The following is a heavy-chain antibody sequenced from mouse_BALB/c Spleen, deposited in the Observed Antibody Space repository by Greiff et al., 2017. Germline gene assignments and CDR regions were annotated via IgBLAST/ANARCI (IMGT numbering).Heavy chain of an antibody. CDR3: AATVVARDFDY. D-gene: IGHD1-1*01. Sequence: VQLQESGAELAKPGASVKMSCKASGYTFTSYWMHWVKQRPGQGLEWIGYINPSTGYTEYNQKFKDKATLTADKSSRTAYMQLSSLTSEDSAVYYCAATVVARDFDYWGQGTTLTVSS. CDR1: GYTFTSYW. V-gene: IGHV1-7*01. J-gene: IGHJ2*01. CDR2: INPSTGYT.